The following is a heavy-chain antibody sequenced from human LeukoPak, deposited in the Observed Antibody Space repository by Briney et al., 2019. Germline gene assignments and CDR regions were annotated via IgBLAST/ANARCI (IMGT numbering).Heavy chain of an antibody. V-gene: IGHV7-4-1*02. Sequence: ASVKVSCKASGYTFTSYAMNWVRQAPGQGLEWMGWINTNTGNPTYAQGFTGRFAFSLDTSVSTAYLQISSLKAEDTAVYYCARDGSYYDFWSGYYNLGEYNWFDPWGQGTLVTVSS. CDR1: GYTFTSYA. D-gene: IGHD3-3*01. CDR2: INTNTGNP. J-gene: IGHJ5*02. CDR3: ARDGSYYDFWSGYYNLGEYNWFDP.